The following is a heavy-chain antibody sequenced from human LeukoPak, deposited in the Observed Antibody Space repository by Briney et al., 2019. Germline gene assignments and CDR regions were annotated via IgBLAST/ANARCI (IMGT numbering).Heavy chain of an antibody. CDR3: ARGECSGGSCYSGYYYYMDV. V-gene: IGHV1-2*06. D-gene: IGHD2-15*01. J-gene: IGHJ6*03. CDR2: INPNSGGT. Sequence: ASVKVSCKASGYTFTGYYMHWVRQAPGQGLEWMGRINPNSGGTNYAQKVQGRGTMTRDTSISTAYMELSRLRSEDTAVYYCARGECSGGSCYSGYYYYMDVWGKGTTVTVSS. CDR1: GYTFTGYY.